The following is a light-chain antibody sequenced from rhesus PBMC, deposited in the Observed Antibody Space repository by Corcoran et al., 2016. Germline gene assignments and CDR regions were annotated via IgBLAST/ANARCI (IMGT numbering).Light chain of an antibody. Sequence: DIQMTQSPSSLSASVGDRVTITCRASRAITNDLAWYQQKPGEPPKLLIYGASSLQGGIPSRFIGSGSVTYFTLTINRLQSEDFATYYGQHYYSSPYTFGQGTKVDIK. V-gene: IGKV1-33*02. J-gene: IGKJ2*01. CDR2: GAS. CDR1: RAITND. CDR3: QHYYSSPYT.